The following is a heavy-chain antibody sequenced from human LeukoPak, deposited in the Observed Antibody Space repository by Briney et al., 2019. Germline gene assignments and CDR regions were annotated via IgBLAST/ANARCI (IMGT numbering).Heavy chain of an antibody. Sequence: ASVKISFKASGGPFSSYAISWVRPAPGQGLEWMGRIIPILGIANYAQKFQGRVTITADKSTSTAYMELSSLRSEDTAVYYCASDPEDYCSGGSCYGVYWGQGTLVTVSS. D-gene: IGHD2-15*01. CDR3: ASDPEDYCSGGSCYGVY. CDR1: GGPFSSYA. V-gene: IGHV1-69*04. CDR2: IIPILGIA. J-gene: IGHJ4*02.